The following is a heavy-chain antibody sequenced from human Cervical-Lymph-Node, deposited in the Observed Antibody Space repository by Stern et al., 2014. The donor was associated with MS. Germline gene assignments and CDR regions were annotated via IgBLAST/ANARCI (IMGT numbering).Heavy chain of an antibody. V-gene: IGHV5-51*01. Sequence: VQLVQSGAEVKKPGESLKISCKGSGYRFTSYWIGWVRQMPGRGLECMGIVYPRDSETRYSPSFQGQVTIPVDKSINAAYLQWISLKASDTAMYYCARGWPRGWMIDYWGQGTPVTVSA. D-gene: IGHD5-12*01. CDR3: ARGWPRGWMIDY. CDR2: VYPRDSET. J-gene: IGHJ4*02. CDR1: GYRFTSYW.